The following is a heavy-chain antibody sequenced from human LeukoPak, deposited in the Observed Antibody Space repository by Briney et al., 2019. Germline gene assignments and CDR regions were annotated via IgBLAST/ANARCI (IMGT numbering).Heavy chain of an antibody. J-gene: IGHJ3*02. V-gene: IGHV4-34*01. CDR1: GGSFSGYY. CDR3: ARDHRRRAFDI. Sequence: PSETLSLTCAVYGGSFSGYYWSWIRQPPGKGLEWIGEINHSGSTNYNPSLKSRVTISVDTSKNQFSLKLSSVTAADTAVYYCARDHRRRAFDIWGQGTMVTVSS. CDR2: INHSGST.